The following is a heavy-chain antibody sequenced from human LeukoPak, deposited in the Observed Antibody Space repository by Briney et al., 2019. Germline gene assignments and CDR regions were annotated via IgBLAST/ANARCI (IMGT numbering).Heavy chain of an antibody. CDR2: ISAGGDRT. V-gene: IGHV3-23*01. Sequence: GGSLRLSCTASGFTFSDHAMSWVRQTPAKGLESVSSISAGGDRTHYADSVKGRFTVSRDNSKNTLYLHMNSLRAEDTAVYFCAYLDSSGYYYGRLRYWGQGTPVTVSS. J-gene: IGHJ4*02. CDR3: AYLDSSGYYYGRLRY. CDR1: GFTFSDHA. D-gene: IGHD3-22*01.